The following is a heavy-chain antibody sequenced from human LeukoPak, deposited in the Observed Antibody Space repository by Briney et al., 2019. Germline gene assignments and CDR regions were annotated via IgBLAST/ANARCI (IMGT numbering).Heavy chain of an antibody. J-gene: IGHJ4*02. V-gene: IGHV3-30*18. Sequence: GGSLRLSCAASGFTFKKYWMNWVRQAPGKGLEWVAVISYDGSNKYYADSVKGRFTISRDNSKNTLYLQMNSLRAEDTAVYYCAKEGDDILTGYPSWYFDYWGQGTLVTVSS. CDR3: AKEGDDILTGYPSWYFDY. CDR1: GFTFKKYW. CDR2: ISYDGSNK. D-gene: IGHD3-9*01.